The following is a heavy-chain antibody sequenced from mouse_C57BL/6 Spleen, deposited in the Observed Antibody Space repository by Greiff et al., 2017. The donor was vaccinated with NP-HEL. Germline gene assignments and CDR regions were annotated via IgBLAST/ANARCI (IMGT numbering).Heavy chain of an antibody. CDR2: IDPSDSYT. CDR1: GYTFTSYW. Sequence: QVQLQQPGAELVRPGTSVKLSCKASGYTFTSYWMHWVKQRPGQGLEWIGVIDPSDSYTNYNQKFKGKATLTVDTSSSTAYMQLSSLTSEDSAVYYCARYYDGPGDYWGQGTTLTVSS. CDR3: ARYYDGPGDY. J-gene: IGHJ2*01. V-gene: IGHV1-59*01. D-gene: IGHD2-3*01.